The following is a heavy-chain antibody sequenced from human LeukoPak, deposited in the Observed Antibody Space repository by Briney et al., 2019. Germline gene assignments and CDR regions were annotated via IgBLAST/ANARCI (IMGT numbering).Heavy chain of an antibody. V-gene: IGHV3-23*01. Sequence: PGRSLRLSCAASGFTFSSYAMSWVRQAPGKGLEWVSAISGSGGSTYYADSVKGRFTISRDNSKNTLYLQMNSLRAEDTAVYYCAKGYFDDYGGNLGAFDIWGQGTMVTVSS. CDR1: GFTFSSYA. J-gene: IGHJ3*02. D-gene: IGHD4-23*01. CDR2: ISGSGGST. CDR3: AKGYFDDYGGNLGAFDI.